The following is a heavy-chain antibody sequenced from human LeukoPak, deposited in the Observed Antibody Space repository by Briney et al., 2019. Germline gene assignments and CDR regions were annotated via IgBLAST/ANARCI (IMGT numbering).Heavy chain of an antibody. J-gene: IGHJ4*02. D-gene: IGHD1-7*01. CDR2: IYYSGGT. Sequence: SSETLSLTCTVYGGSISSDYWSWIRQPPGKGLDWIGYIYYSGGTNYNPSLKGRVTISVDTSKKQFSLTLSSVTAADTAVYYCARVGTVLDGGYWGQGILVTVSS. V-gene: IGHV4-59*01. CDR3: ARVGTVLDGGY. CDR1: GGSISSDY.